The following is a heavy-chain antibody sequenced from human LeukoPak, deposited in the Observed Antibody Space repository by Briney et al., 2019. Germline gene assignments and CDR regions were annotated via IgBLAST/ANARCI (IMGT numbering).Heavy chain of an antibody. D-gene: IGHD3-22*01. V-gene: IGHV4-34*01. CDR3: AGADSSGYYYFDY. CDR1: GASFSGYY. J-gene: IGHJ4*02. CDR2: INHSGST. Sequence: SETLSLTCAVYGASFSGYYCSWIRQPPGKGLEWIGEINHSGSTNYNPSLKSRVTISVDTSKNQFSLKVSSVTAADTAVYYCAGADSSGYYYFDYWGQGTLVTVSS.